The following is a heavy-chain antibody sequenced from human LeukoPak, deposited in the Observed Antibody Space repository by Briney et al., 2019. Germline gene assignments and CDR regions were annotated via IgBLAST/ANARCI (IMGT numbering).Heavy chain of an antibody. CDR2: ISASSIST. CDR1: GFPLSDAW. CDR3: VKGDNDILTGYYNSFDY. Sequence: GGSLRLSCAVSGFPLSDAWMNWVRQAPGKGLEWVSTISASSISTYYADSVKGRFTISRDNSRNTLYLQMSRLRVEDTALYFCVKGDNDILTGYYNSFDYWGQGTRVTVSS. V-gene: IGHV3-23*01. D-gene: IGHD3-9*01. J-gene: IGHJ4*02.